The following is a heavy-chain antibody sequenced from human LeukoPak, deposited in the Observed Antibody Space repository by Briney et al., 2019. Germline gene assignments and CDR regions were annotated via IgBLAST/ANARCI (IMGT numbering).Heavy chain of an antibody. CDR3: ARVPMVSPFYYYYMDV. J-gene: IGHJ6*03. CDR1: GYSISSGYY. Sequence: PSETLSLTCTVSGYSISSGYYWGWIRQPPGKGLEWIGSIYHSGSTYYNPSLKSRGTISVDTSKNQFSLKLSSVTAADTAVYYCARVPMVSPFYYYYMDVWGKGTTVTVSS. V-gene: IGHV4-38-2*02. D-gene: IGHD3-10*01. CDR2: IYHSGST.